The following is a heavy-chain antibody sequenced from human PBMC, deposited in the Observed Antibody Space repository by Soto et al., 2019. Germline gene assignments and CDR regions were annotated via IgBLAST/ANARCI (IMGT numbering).Heavy chain of an antibody. J-gene: IGHJ4*02. D-gene: IGHD6-13*01. CDR3: VTGQQLYY. V-gene: IGHV3-23*01. Sequence: EVQLLESGGGLIQPGGSLRLSCVASGFTFSSYAMSWVRQAPGKGLEWVSPMSGSGGSTYYADSVKGRFAISRDNSKNTLYLQMNSLRAGDTATYYCVTGQQLYYWGKGTLVTVSS. CDR2: MSGSGGST. CDR1: GFTFSSYA.